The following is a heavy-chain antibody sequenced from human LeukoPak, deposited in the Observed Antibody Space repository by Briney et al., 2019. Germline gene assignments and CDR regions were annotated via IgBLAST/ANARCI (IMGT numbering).Heavy chain of an antibody. J-gene: IGHJ4*02. CDR1: GYTFTNYY. Sequence: ASVKVSCKASGYTFTNYYIHWVRQAPGQGLECMGIINPSGGSTSYAQKFQGRVTMTRDMSTSTVYMELSSLRSEDTAVYYCARGGDSSAGDYWGQGTLVTVSS. V-gene: IGHV1-46*01. CDR3: ARGGDSSAGDY. D-gene: IGHD3-22*01. CDR2: INPSGGST.